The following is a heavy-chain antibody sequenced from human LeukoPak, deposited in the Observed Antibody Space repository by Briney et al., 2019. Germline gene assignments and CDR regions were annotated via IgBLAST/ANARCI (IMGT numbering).Heavy chain of an antibody. V-gene: IGHV4-4*07. CDR1: GGSISSYY. D-gene: IGHD6-19*01. Sequence: SETLSLTCTVSGGSISSYYWSWIRQPAGKGLEWIGRIYTSGSTNYNSSLKSRVTMSVDTSKNQFSLKLSSVTAADTAVYYCARDHQSSGWSYWYFDLWGRGTLVTVSS. J-gene: IGHJ2*01. CDR2: IYTSGST. CDR3: ARDHQSSGWSYWYFDL.